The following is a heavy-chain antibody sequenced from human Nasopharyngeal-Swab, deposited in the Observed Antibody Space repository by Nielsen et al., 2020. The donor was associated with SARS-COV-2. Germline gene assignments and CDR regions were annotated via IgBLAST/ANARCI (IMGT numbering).Heavy chain of an antibody. Sequence: GESLKISCKASGYSFTNYWIGWVRQMPGTGLEGMGHLYPGDSSIRYIPSFQGQVTISVDKSISTTYLQWSNLKASDAATYYCARRGDCNGNPCYSDYWGQGTLVTVSS. V-gene: IGHV5-51*01. CDR3: ARRGDCNGNPCYSDY. CDR1: GYSFTNYW. J-gene: IGHJ4*02. CDR2: LYPGDSSI. D-gene: IGHD2-21*02.